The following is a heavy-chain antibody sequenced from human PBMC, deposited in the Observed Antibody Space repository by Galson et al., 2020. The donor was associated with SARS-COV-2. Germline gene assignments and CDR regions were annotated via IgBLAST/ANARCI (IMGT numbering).Heavy chain of an antibody. CDR3: VRVDCSGGSCYPGNY. V-gene: IGHV3-7*03. CDR2: INHDGNKK. D-gene: IGHD2-15*01. CDR1: GFTFRAYW. J-gene: IGHJ4*02. Sequence: GESLKISCAASGFTFRAYWMTWVRQVSGKGLEWVASINHDGNKKYYVDSVKGRFTISRDNAENSVYLQMNSLRVDDTAVYHCVRVDCSGGSCYPGNYWGQGTLVTVSS.